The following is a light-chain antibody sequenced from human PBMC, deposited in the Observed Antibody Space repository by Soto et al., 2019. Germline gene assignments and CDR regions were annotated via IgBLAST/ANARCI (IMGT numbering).Light chain of an antibody. CDR3: QQRSNWPPAPT. CDR2: DAS. J-gene: IGKJ5*01. Sequence: EIVLTQSPATLSLSPGERATLSCRASQSVSSYLAWYQQKPGHAPRLLIYDASNRATGIPARFSGSGSGTDFTLTISSLEPEDFAVYYCQQRSNWPPAPTFGQGTRLEIK. V-gene: IGKV3-11*01. CDR1: QSVSSY.